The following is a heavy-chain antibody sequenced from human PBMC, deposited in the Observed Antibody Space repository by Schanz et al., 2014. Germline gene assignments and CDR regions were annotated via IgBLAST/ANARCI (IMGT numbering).Heavy chain of an antibody. V-gene: IGHV4-59*08. Sequence: QVQLQESGPGLVKPSETLSLTCTVSGGSIRGYYCSWIRQPPGKGLEWIGYVHSSGSTNYNSSLKSRATISVDTSKNHFPRKLTSVTAADTAVYYCARHLPGGYNNHGWFDPWGQGTLVTVSS. CDR2: VHSSGST. J-gene: IGHJ5*02. CDR3: ARHLPGGYNNHGWFDP. CDR1: GGSIRGYY. D-gene: IGHD4-4*01.